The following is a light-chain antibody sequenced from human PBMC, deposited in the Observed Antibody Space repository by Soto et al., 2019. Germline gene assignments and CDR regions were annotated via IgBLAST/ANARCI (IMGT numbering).Light chain of an antibody. CDR1: SGSVSTSYY. CDR3: VLYMGRGISV. V-gene: IGLV8-61*01. CDR2: STN. J-gene: IGLJ3*02. Sequence: QTVVTQEPSFSVSPGGTVTLTCGLNSGSVSTSYYPSWYQQTPGQAPRTLIYSTNTRSSGVPDRFSGSILGNKAALTITGAQAEDESDYYCVLYMGRGISVFGGGTKLTVL.